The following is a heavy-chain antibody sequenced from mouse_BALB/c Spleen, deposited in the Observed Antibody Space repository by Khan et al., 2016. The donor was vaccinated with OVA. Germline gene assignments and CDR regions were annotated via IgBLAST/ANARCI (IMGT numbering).Heavy chain of an antibody. CDR1: GYTLTDYG. V-gene: IGHV9-3-1*01. CDR3: SRSNGNYWFAY. CDR2: INTDTGEA. J-gene: IGHJ3*01. D-gene: IGHD2-1*01. Sequence: QIQLVQSGPELKKPGETVKISCKASGYTLTDYGMNWVKQAPGKGLKWMGWINTDTGEATYADDFKGRFAFSLETSASTAYLQINNLKTEDSATYFCSRSNGNYWFAYWGQGTLVTVSA.